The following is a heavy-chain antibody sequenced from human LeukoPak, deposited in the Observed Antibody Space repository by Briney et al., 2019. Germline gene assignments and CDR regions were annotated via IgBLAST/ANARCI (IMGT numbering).Heavy chain of an antibody. Sequence: PGGSLRLSCAASGFPFNNYDMAWLRQAPGKGPEWVSTITSASGDRTYCTESVKGRFTISRNNSKNTLHLQMNSLRAEDTAVYYCAKGGWFDYWGQGALVTVSS. CDR2: ITSASGDRT. V-gene: IGHV3-23*01. CDR3: AKGGWFDY. D-gene: IGHD6-19*01. CDR1: GFPFNNYD. J-gene: IGHJ4*02.